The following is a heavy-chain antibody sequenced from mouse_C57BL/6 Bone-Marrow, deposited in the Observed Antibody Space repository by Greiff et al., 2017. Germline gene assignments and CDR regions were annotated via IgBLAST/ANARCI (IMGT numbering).Heavy chain of an antibody. J-gene: IGHJ2*01. CDR2: IDPSDSET. Sequence: QVHVKQPGAELVRPGSSVKLSCKASGYTFTSYWMHWVKQRPIQGLEWIGNIDPSDSETHYNQKFKDKATLTVDKSSSTAYMQLSSLTSEDSAVYYCARRGSFDYWGQGTTLTVSS. V-gene: IGHV1-52*01. CDR1: GYTFTSYW. CDR3: ARRGSFDY.